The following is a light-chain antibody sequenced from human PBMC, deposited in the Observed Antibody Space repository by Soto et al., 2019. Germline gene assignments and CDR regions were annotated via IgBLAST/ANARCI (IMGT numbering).Light chain of an antibody. V-gene: IGLV2-14*03. CDR2: DVS. Sequence: QSALTQPASVSGSPGQSIIISCIGTSSDVGGYDYVSWYQHHPGKAPKLMIYDVSNQPSGVSNRFSGSKSGNTASLTISGLQAEDEADYYCSSHTSTSTPPYVFGTGTKLTVL. CDR3: SSHTSTSTPPYV. J-gene: IGLJ1*01. CDR1: SSDVGGYDY.